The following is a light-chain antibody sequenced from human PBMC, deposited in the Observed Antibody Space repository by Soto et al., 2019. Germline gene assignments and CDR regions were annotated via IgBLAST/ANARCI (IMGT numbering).Light chain of an antibody. CDR3: QTWATGIRA. J-gene: IGLJ2*01. V-gene: IGLV4-69*01. CDR1: SGHSSYA. CDR2: LNSDGSH. Sequence: QRVLTQSPSASASLGASVKLTCTLSSGHSSYAIAWHHQQPETGPRYLMKLNSDGSHNKGDAIPDRFSGSNSGAERYLTISRLQSEDEADYYCQTWATGIRAFGGGTKVTVL.